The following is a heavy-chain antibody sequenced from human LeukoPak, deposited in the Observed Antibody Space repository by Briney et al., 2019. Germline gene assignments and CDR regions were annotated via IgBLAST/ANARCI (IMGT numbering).Heavy chain of an antibody. V-gene: IGHV3-21*01. CDR2: ISSSSYI. CDR3: ARGMTTTYNYYGMDV. CDR1: GFTLSSYS. D-gene: IGHD1-1*01. J-gene: IGHJ6*02. Sequence: PGGSLRLSCAASGFTLSSYSMNWVRQAPGKGLEWVSSISSSSYIYYADSVKGRFTISRDNAKNSLCLQMNSLRAEDTAVYYCARGMTTTYNYYGMDVWGQGTTVTVSS.